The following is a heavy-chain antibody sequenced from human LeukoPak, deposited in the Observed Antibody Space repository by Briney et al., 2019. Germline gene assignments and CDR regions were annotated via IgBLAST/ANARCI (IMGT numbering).Heavy chain of an antibody. Sequence: ASVEVSCKTSGYIFSNYDINWVRQAPGQGLEWMGWVSGGKGNTKYSEKFQGRITITRDTSATTAYLELSSLRSEDSTVYFCARAFSASSSTIDYWGQGTLVIVSP. J-gene: IGHJ4*02. CDR3: ARAFSASSSTIDY. CDR2: VSGGKGNT. V-gene: IGHV1-3*01. CDR1: GYIFSNYD. D-gene: IGHD6-6*01.